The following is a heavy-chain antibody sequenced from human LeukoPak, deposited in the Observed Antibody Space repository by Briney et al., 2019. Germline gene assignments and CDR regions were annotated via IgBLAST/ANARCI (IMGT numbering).Heavy chain of an antibody. Sequence: ASVKVSCKASGGTFSSYAISWVRQAPGQGLEWMGGIIPIFGTANYAQKFQGRVTVTADESTSTAYMELSSLRSEDTAVYYCARVRRYHGAFDIWGQGTMVTVSS. CDR3: ARVRRYHGAFDI. J-gene: IGHJ3*02. D-gene: IGHD1-14*01. CDR1: GGTFSSYA. CDR2: IIPIFGTA. V-gene: IGHV1-69*13.